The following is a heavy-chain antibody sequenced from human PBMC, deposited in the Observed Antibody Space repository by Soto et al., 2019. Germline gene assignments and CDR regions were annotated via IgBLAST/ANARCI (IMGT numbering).Heavy chain of an antibody. Sequence: QITLKESGPTLVKPTQTLTLTCTFSGFSLSTSGVGVGWIRQPPGKALEWLALIYWDNDKRYSSSLNSRLTITKDTSKNQVVLTMTNMDPVDTATYYCAHSRPPRLLDYWGQGTLVTVSS. CDR1: GFSLSTSGVG. CDR3: AHSRPPRLLDY. J-gene: IGHJ4*02. CDR2: IYWDNDK. D-gene: IGHD6-6*01. V-gene: IGHV2-5*02.